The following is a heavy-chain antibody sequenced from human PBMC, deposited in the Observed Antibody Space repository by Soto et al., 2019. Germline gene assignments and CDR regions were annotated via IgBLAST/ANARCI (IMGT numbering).Heavy chain of an antibody. J-gene: IGHJ5*02. D-gene: IGHD3-10*01. CDR3: ARVIRGFYGSGSYDNWFXP. CDR2: ISAYNGNT. CDR1: GYTFTSYG. Sequence: ASVKVSCKASGYTFTSYGISWVRQAPGQGLEWMGWISAYNGNTNYAQKLQGRVTMTTDTSTSTVYMELRSLRSDDTAVYYCARVIRGFYGSGSYDNWFXPWGQRTLVTVSS. V-gene: IGHV1-18*01.